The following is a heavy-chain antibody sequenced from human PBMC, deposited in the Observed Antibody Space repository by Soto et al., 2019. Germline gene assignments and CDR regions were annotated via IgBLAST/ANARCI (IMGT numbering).Heavy chain of an antibody. D-gene: IGHD5-18*01. CDR3: AKDTNNVDTAMVKPAFDI. CDR1: GFTFSSYA. V-gene: IGHV3-23*01. CDR2: ISGSGGST. Sequence: GGSLRLSCAASGFTFSSYAMSWVRQAPGKGLEWVSAISGSGGSTYYADSVKGRFTISRDNSKNTLYLQMNSLRAEDTAVYYCAKDTNNVDTAMVKPAFDIWGQGTMVTVSS. J-gene: IGHJ3*02.